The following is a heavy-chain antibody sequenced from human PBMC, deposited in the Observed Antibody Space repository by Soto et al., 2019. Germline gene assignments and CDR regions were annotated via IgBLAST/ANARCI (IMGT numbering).Heavy chain of an antibody. CDR2: IYKSGST. Sequence: LSLTCTVSGDSIRSGDHYWSWIRQTPGKGLEYIGYIYKSGSTYYNPSLKSRITISVDTSKNQFSLKLSSVTAADTAVYYCARQTTVTFPFEYWGQGTLVTVSS. CDR3: ARQTTVTFPFEY. J-gene: IGHJ4*02. D-gene: IGHD4-17*01. V-gene: IGHV4-30-4*08. CDR1: GDSIRSGDHY.